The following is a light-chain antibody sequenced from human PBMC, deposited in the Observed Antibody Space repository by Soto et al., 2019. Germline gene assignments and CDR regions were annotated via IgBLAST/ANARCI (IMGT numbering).Light chain of an antibody. CDR1: QGVSSN. Sequence: EIVMTQSPATLSVSPGERATLSCRASQGVSSNLAWYQQKPGQAPRLLIYGASSRATGIPDRFSGSGSGTDFTLTISRLEPEDFAVYYCQQYGSSPRTFGQGTKVE. CDR3: QQYGSSPRT. CDR2: GAS. J-gene: IGKJ1*01. V-gene: IGKV3-20*01.